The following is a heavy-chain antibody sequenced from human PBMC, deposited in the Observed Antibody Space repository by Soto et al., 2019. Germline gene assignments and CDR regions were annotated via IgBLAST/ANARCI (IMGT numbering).Heavy chain of an antibody. Sequence: EVQLVESGGGLVQPGGSLRLSCAASGFTVSSNCLSWVRQAPGKGLEWVSLIYSGGSTYYADSVKGRFTISRDNSKNTLYLQMNSLRAEDTAVYYCARDKQLGSTLYYYYYMDVWGKGTTVTVSS. CDR1: GFTVSSNC. D-gene: IGHD6-6*01. CDR2: IYSGGST. V-gene: IGHV3-66*01. CDR3: ARDKQLGSTLYYYYYMDV. J-gene: IGHJ6*03.